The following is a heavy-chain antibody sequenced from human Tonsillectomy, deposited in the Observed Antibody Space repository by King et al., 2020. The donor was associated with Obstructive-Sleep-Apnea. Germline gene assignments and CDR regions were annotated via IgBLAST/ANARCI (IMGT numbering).Heavy chain of an antibody. D-gene: IGHD5-12*01. CDR1: GFTVSSNY. J-gene: IGHJ4*02. Sequence: VQLVESGGGLVQPGGSLRLSCAASGFTVSSNYMSWVRQAPGKGLEWVSVIYSGGSTFYADSVKGRFTISRDNSKNTLYLQMNSLRAEDTAVYYCTRVHFYSGYVQKAFDYWGQGTLVTVSS. V-gene: IGHV3-66*01. CDR2: IYSGGST. CDR3: TRVHFYSGYVQKAFDY.